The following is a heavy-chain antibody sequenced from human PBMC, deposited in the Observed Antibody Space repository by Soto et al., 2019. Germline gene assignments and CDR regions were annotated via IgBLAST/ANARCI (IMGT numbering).Heavy chain of an antibody. CDR1: GGSISSYY. Sequence: SETLSLTCTVSGGSISSYYWSWIRQPPGKGLEWIGYIYYSGSTNYNPSLKSRVTISVDTSKNQFSLKLSSVTAADTAVYYCARENPNEYYYDSSALPPHGMDVWGQGTTVTVSS. J-gene: IGHJ6*02. CDR2: IYYSGST. D-gene: IGHD3-22*01. CDR3: ARENPNEYYYDSSALPPHGMDV. V-gene: IGHV4-59*01.